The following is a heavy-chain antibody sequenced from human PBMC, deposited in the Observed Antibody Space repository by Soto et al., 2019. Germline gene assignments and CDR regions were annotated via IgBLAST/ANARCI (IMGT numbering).Heavy chain of an antibody. CDR1: GFTFSSYA. Sequence: QVQLVESGGGVVQPGRSLRLSCAASGFTFSSYAMHWVRHAPGKGLEWVAVISYDGSNKYYADSVKGRFTISRDNSKNPLYLQMNSLRGEDTAVYYWARDRGLRLARKDYWGQGTLVTVSS. D-gene: IGHD5-12*01. CDR2: ISYDGSNK. V-gene: IGHV3-30-3*01. CDR3: ARDRGLRLARKDY. J-gene: IGHJ4*02.